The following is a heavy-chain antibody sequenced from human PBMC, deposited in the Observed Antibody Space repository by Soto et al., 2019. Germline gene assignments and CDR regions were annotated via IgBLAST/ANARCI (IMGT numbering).Heavy chain of an antibody. CDR3: ARASIRGVYHCGMDV. D-gene: IGHD3-10*01. V-gene: IGHV4-59*01. CDR2: IYYSGST. CDR1: GGSISSYY. J-gene: IGHJ6*02. Sequence: SETLSLTCNVSGGSISSYYWSWIRQPPGKGLEWIGFIYYSGSTDYNPSLKSRVTVSVDTSKNQFSLKLTSVTAADTAVYYCARASIRGVYHCGMDVWGQGTTVTVSS.